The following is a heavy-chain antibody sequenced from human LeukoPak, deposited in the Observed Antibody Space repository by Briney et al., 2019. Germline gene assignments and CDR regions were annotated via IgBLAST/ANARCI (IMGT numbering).Heavy chain of an antibody. CDR3: ARDLPPEDV. CDR1: GFTFSNYA. Sequence: PGGSLRLSCGASGFTFSNYAMSWVRQAPGKGLEWVSVISAGGGSTYYADSVKGRFTISRDRSKNTLYLQMNSLRVDDTAVYYCARDLPPEDVWGQGTTVTVSS. CDR2: ISAGGGST. J-gene: IGHJ6*02. V-gene: IGHV3-23*01.